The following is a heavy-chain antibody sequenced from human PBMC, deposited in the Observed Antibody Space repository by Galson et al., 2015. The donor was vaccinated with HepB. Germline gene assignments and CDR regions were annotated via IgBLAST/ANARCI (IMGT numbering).Heavy chain of an antibody. D-gene: IGHD6-13*01. V-gene: IGHV3-7*03. CDR3: ARDMEQQLVSPFDY. CDR1: GFTFSSYW. CDR2: IKQDGSEK. J-gene: IGHJ4*02. Sequence: SLRLSCAASGFTFSSYWMSWVRQAPGKGLEWVANIKQDGSEKYYVDSVKGRFTISRDNAKNSLYLQMNSLRAEDTAVYYCARDMEQQLVSPFDYWGQGTLVTVSS.